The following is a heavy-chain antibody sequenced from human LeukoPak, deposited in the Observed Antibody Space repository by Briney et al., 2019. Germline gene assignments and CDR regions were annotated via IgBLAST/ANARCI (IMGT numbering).Heavy chain of an antibody. CDR3: ARMYYYDSSGDNWFDP. Sequence: ASVKVSCKASGYTFTNYDINWVRQATGQGLEWVGWINPNSGNTGYAQKFQGRVTITRNTSISTAYMELSSLTSEDTAIYYCARMYYYDSSGDNWFDPWGQGTLVTVSS. J-gene: IGHJ5*02. D-gene: IGHD3-22*01. V-gene: IGHV1-8*03. CDR2: INPNSGNT. CDR1: GYTFTNYD.